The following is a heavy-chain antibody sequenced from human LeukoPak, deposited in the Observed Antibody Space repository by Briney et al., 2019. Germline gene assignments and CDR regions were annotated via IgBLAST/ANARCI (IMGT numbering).Heavy chain of an antibody. CDR2: IIPIFGTA. V-gene: IGHV1-69*01. D-gene: IGHD2-8*01. Sequence: SVKVSCKASGGIFSSYAISWVRQAPGQGLEWMGGIIPIFGTANYAQKFQGRVTISADESTSTVYMELSSLRSEDTAVYYCAGRLDCTNGVRFSYFRFDYWGQGTLVTVSS. CDR3: AGRLDCTNGVRFSYFRFDY. CDR1: GGIFSSYA. J-gene: IGHJ4*02.